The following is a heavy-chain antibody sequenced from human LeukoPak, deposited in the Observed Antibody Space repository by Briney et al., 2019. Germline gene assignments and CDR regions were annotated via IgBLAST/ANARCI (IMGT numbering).Heavy chain of an antibody. CDR2: IYYSGST. Sequence: SETLSLTCTVSDGSISSYYWSGIRQPPGKRLEWIGYIYYSGSTNYNPSLKSRVTMAVDTSKKQFSLKLSSVTAADTAVYYCARGRDGCNYTPFDYWGQGSLVTVSS. D-gene: IGHD5-24*01. V-gene: IGHV4-59*01. CDR1: DGSISSYY. J-gene: IGHJ4*02. CDR3: ARGRDGCNYTPFDY.